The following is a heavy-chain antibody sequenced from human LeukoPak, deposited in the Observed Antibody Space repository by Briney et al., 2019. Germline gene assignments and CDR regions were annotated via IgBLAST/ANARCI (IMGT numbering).Heavy chain of an antibody. CDR2: IYSGGST. CDR3: ARDRSFDI. V-gene: IGHV3-66*01. Sequence: PGGSLRLSCAASGFTFSNAWMSWVRQAPGKGLEWVSVIYSGGSTYYADSVKGRFTISRDNSKNTLYLQMNSLRAEDTAVYYCARDRSFDIWGQGTMVTVSS. J-gene: IGHJ3*02. CDR1: GFTFSNAW.